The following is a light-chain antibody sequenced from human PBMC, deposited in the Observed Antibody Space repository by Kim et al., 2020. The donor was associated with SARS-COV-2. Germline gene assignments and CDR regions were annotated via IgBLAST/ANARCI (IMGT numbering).Light chain of an antibody. Sequence: QSALTQPPSASGSPGQSVTISCTGTSSDIGAYGFVSWYQLHPGNAPKLIIYEVTKRPSGVPDRFSGSKSGNTASLTVSGLQAGDEAEYHCGSYAGLKWVFGGRTQLTVL. CDR1: SSDIGAYGF. CDR2: EVT. V-gene: IGLV2-8*01. CDR3: GSYAGLKWV. J-gene: IGLJ3*02.